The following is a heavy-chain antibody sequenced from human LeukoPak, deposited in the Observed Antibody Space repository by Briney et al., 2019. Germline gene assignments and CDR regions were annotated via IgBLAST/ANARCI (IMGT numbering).Heavy chain of an antibody. CDR2: INHSGST. CDR1: GGSFSGYY. Sequence: PSETLSLTCAVYGGSFSGYYWSWIRQTPGKGLEWIGEINHSGSTNYNPSLKSRVTISVDTSKNQFSLKLSSVTAADTAVYYCARLYCSGGSCYWGQGTLVTVSS. D-gene: IGHD2-15*01. V-gene: IGHV4-34*01. CDR3: ARLYCSGGSCY. J-gene: IGHJ4*02.